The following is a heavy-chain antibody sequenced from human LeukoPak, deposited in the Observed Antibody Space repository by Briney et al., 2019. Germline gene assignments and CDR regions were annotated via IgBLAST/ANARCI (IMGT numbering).Heavy chain of an antibody. V-gene: IGHV3-23*01. D-gene: IGHD1-1*01. Sequence: GGSLRLSCASSGFTFNNYAMTWVRQAPGKGLEWVSSITVSGGSTYCADSVKGRFTISRDNSKNTLYLQMSGLRAEDTAVYYCARDYPTSGIVTIFDYWGKGTLVTVSS. J-gene: IGHJ4*02. CDR2: ITVSGGST. CDR3: ARDYPTSGIVTIFDY. CDR1: GFTFNNYA.